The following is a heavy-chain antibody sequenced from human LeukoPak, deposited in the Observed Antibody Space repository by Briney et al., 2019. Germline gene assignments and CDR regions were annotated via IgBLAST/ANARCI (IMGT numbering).Heavy chain of an antibody. V-gene: IGHV1-46*01. J-gene: IGHJ4*02. CDR3: AREPTPLASAGRYYFDY. CDR1: GYTFTSYY. D-gene: IGHD6-13*01. Sequence: ASVKVSRKASGYTFTSYYMHWVRQAPGQGLEWMGIINPSGGSTSYAQKFQGRVTMTRDTSTSTVYMELSSLRSEDTAVYYCAREPTPLASAGRYYFDYWGQGTVVTVSS. CDR2: INPSGGST.